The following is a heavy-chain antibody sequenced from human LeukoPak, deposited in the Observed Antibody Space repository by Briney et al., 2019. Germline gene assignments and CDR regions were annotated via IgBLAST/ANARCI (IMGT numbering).Heavy chain of an antibody. J-gene: IGHJ3*02. D-gene: IGHD3-16*01. V-gene: IGHV4-59*08. CDR3: ARHTFIGAFDI. CDR2: IYYSGST. Sequence: SETLSLTCTVSGGSMSSYYWSWIRQPPGKGLKWIGYIYYSGSTNYNPSLKSRVTISVDTSKNQFSLKLNSVTAADTAVYYCARHTFIGAFDIWGQGTMVTVSS. CDR1: GGSMSSYY.